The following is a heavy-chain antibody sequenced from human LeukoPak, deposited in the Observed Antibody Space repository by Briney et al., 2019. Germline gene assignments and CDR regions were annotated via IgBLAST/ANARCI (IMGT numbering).Heavy chain of an antibody. V-gene: IGHV3-21*01. J-gene: IGHJ4*02. CDR3: ARPRGNVEMATIPFDY. D-gene: IGHD5-24*01. CDR2: ISGSSSYI. Sequence: GGSLRLSCAASGFTFSSYWMSWVRQAPGKGLERVSSISGSSSYIYYADSVKGRFIISRDNARNSLFLQMNSLRVEDTAVYYCARPRGNVEMATIPFDYWGQGTLVTVSS. CDR1: GFTFSSYW.